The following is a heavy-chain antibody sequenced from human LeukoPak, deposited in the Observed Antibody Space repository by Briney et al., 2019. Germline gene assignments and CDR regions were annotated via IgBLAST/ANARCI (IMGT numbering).Heavy chain of an antibody. D-gene: IGHD2-2*01. J-gene: IGHJ4*02. CDR1: GFTFSSYW. Sequence: PGGSLRLSCAASGFTFSSYWMSWVRQAPGKGLEWVSAISGSGASTYYADSVKGRFTISRDNSKNTLYLQMNSLRAEDTAVYYCAKGVVPAAPKRYFDYWGQGTLVTVSS. CDR2: ISGSGAST. CDR3: AKGVVPAAPKRYFDY. V-gene: IGHV3-23*01.